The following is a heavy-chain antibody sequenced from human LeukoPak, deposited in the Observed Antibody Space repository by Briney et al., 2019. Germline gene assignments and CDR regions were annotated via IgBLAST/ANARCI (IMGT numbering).Heavy chain of an antibody. D-gene: IGHD3-10*01. CDR2: INHSGST. CDR1: GGSFSGYY. V-gene: IGHV4-34*01. Sequence: PSETLSLTCAVYGGSFSGYYWSWIRQPPGKGLEWIGEINHSGSTNYNPSLKSRVTISVDTSKNQFSLNLSSVTAADTAVYYCARVPGYSGSGSGVWGQGTTATVSS. J-gene: IGHJ6*02. CDR3: ARVPGYSGSGSGV.